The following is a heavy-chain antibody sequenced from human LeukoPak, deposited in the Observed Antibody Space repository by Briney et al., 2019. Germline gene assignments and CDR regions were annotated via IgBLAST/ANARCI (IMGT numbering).Heavy chain of an antibody. D-gene: IGHD3-10*01. CDR2: ISGSGGST. J-gene: IGHJ4*02. CDR3: AKDLNYGSGSYSDY. Sequence: GGSLRLSCAASGFTFSSYAMSWVRQAPGKGLEWVSAISGSGGSTYYADSVKGRFTISRGNSKNTLYLQMNSLRAEDTAVYYCAKDLNYGSGSYSDYWGQGTLVTVSS. CDR1: GFTFSSYA. V-gene: IGHV3-23*01.